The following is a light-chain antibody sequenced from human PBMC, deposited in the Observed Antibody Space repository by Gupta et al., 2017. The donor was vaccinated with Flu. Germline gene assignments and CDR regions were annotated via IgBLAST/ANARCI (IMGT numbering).Light chain of an antibody. CDR2: EVN. Sequence: QSALTQHPSASRSLGQSVHISCTGTSRCIGGNNYVSWYQQHPGKAPRLMIFEVNKRPSRVPDLFSGSKSDNTASLSVSGLQAEEEADYYCCSYRINDVFGSGTKVTVL. V-gene: IGLV2-8*01. J-gene: IGLJ1*01. CDR1: SRCIGGNNY. CDR3: CSYRINDV.